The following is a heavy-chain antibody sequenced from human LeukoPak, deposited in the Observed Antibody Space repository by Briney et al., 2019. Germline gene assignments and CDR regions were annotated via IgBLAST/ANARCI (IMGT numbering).Heavy chain of an antibody. CDR3: AKDLLAAAVLYYFDY. CDR2: ISGSGGSI. CDR1: GFTFSSYA. J-gene: IGHJ4*02. D-gene: IGHD6-13*01. Sequence: GGSLRLSCAASGFTFSSYAMSWVRQAPGKGLEWVSAISGSGGSIYYADSVKGRFTISRDNSKNTLYLQMNSLRAEDTAVYYCAKDLLAAAVLYYFDYWGQGTLVTVSS. V-gene: IGHV3-23*01.